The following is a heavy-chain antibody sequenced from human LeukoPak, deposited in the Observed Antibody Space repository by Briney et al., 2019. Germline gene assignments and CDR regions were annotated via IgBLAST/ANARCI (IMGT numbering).Heavy chain of an antibody. Sequence: PSETLSLTCAVYGGSFSGYYWSWIRQPPGKGLEWIGEINQSGSTNYNPSLKSRVTISVDTSKNQFSLKLSSVTAADTAVYYCARHGWHAWYFDLWGRGTLVTVSS. CDR2: INQSGST. CDR3: ARHGWHAWYFDL. D-gene: IGHD6-19*01. CDR1: GGSFSGYY. V-gene: IGHV4-34*01. J-gene: IGHJ2*01.